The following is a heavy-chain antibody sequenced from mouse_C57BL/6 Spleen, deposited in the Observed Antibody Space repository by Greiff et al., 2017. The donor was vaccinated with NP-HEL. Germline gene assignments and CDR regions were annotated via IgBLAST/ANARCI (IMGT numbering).Heavy chain of an antibody. V-gene: IGHV1-82*01. CDR2: IYPGDGDT. CDR3: ARANPYYFDY. D-gene: IGHD4-1*01. CDR1: GYAFSSSW. J-gene: IGHJ2*01. Sequence: VQLQHSGPELVKPGASVKISCKASGYAFSSSWMNWVKQRPGKGLEWIGRIYPGDGDTNYNGKFKGKATLTADKSSSTAYMQLSSLTSEDSAVYFCARANPYYFDYWGQGTTLTVSS.